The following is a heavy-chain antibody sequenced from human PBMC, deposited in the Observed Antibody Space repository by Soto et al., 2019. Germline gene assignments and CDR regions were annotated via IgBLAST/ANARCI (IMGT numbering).Heavy chain of an antibody. CDR1: GGSLSGSY. V-gene: IGHV4-34*01. D-gene: IGHD1-1*01. CDR3: SREESIVSWNGSSFDP. CDR2: LNHSGST. Sequence: SSETLSLTCAVYGGSLSGSYWSWIRQPPGKGLEWIGELNHSGSTNYNPSLKSRVTISVDPSKNQSSLKLSSVTAADTAVYYFSREESIVSWNGSSFDPWGQGTLVTVSS. J-gene: IGHJ5*02.